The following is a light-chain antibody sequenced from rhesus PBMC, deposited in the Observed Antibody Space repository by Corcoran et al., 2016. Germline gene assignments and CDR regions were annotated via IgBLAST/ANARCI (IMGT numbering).Light chain of an antibody. CDR1: QDIANY. J-gene: IGKJ3*01. V-gene: IGKV1S16*01. Sequence: DIQMTQSPSSLSASVGDTVTITCRASQDIANYLAWYQQKPGKAPKSRLYYASNLEGGVPSRVSGGGYVTDFTLTISSLQPEDFAIYYCQQHKTYPITFGPGTKLDIK. CDR2: YAS. CDR3: QQHKTYPIT.